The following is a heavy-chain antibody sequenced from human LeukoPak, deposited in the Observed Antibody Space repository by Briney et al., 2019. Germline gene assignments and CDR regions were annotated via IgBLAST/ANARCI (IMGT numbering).Heavy chain of an antibody. CDR2: ISYDGSNK. CDR1: GFTFSSYG. V-gene: IGHV3-30*18. J-gene: IGHJ4*02. D-gene: IGHD5-18*01. Sequence: PGRSLRLSCAASGFTFSSYGMHWVRQASGKGLEWVAVISYDGSNKYYADSVKGRFTISRDNSKNTLYLQLNSLRAEDTAVYYCAKERDPYSYGPFDYWGQGTLVTVPS. CDR3: AKERDPYSYGPFDY.